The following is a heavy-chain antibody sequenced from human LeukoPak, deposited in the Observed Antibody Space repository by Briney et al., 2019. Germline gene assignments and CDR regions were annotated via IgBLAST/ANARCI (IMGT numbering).Heavy chain of an antibody. CDR3: ASNYYDSSGYRYDY. D-gene: IGHD3-22*01. J-gene: IGHJ4*02. CDR1: GGSISSSSYY. Sequence: SETLSLTCTVSGGSISSSSYYSGWIRQPPGNGLEWIVSIYYSGSTHYNPSLKSRVTISVDTSMNQLSLKLSAVTAADTAVYYCASNYYDSSGYRYDYWGQGTLVTVSS. V-gene: IGHV4-39*01. CDR2: IYYSGST.